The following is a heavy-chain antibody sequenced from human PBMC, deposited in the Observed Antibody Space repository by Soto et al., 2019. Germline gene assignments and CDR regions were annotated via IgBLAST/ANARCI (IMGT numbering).Heavy chain of an antibody. CDR1: GGSISSGGYY. CDR2: IYYSGST. D-gene: IGHD3-22*01. CDR3: ARVPDLQYYGSSGYRYDDAFDI. Sequence: SETLSLTCTVSGGSISSGGYYWSWIRQHPGKGLEWIGYIYYSGSTYYNPSLKSRVTISVDTSKNQFSLKLSSVTAADTAVYYCARVPDLQYYGSSGYRYDDAFDIWGQGTMVTVSS. V-gene: IGHV4-31*03. J-gene: IGHJ3*02.